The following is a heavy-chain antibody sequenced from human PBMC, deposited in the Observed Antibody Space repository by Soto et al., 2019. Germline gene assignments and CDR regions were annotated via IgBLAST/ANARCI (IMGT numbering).Heavy chain of an antibody. CDR1: GGSISSYY. Sequence: SETLSLTCTVSGGSISSYYWSWIRQPPGEGLEWIEYIYYSGSTNYNPSHKSRVTISVDTSKNQFSLKLSSVTASDTAVYYCARLNSSGFSDYWGQGTLVTVSS. J-gene: IGHJ4*02. CDR3: ARLNSSGFSDY. D-gene: IGHD6-19*01. CDR2: IYYSGST. V-gene: IGHV4-59*08.